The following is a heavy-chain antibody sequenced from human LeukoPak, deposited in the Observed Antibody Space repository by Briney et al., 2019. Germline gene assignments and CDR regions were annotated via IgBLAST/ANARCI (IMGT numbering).Heavy chain of an antibody. V-gene: IGHV4-4*07. CDR3: ARAGYYYDSSAYAIDY. J-gene: IGHJ4*02. CDR1: GGSISSYY. CDR2: IYISGRT. Sequence: SETLSLTCIVSGGSISSYYWGWIRQPAGRGLEWIGRIYISGRTNYNPSLKTRVTMSIDTSKNQFSLKLRSVTAADTAVYYCARAGYYYDSSAYAIDYWRQGTVLTVSS. D-gene: IGHD3-22*01.